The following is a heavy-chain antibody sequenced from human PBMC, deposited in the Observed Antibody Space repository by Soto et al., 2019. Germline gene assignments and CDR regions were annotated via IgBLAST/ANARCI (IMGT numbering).Heavy chain of an antibody. Sequence: DVQLEESGGGLVKPGGSLRLSCVASEFTFSVYSMNWVRQAPGKGLEWVSSISSGSSYIYYADSVKGRFTLSRDNDKRSLFLHMNSLRVDDTAVYYFTRDRVKIRGGYYHYYGMDVWGQGTTVTVYS. CDR3: TRDRVKIRGGYYHYYGMDV. V-gene: IGHV3-21*02. J-gene: IGHJ6*02. D-gene: IGHD3-10*01. CDR1: EFTFSVYS. CDR2: ISSGSSYI.